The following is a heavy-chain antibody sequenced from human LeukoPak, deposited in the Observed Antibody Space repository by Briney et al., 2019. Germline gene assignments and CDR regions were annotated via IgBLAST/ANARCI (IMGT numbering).Heavy chain of an antibody. D-gene: IGHD3-22*01. CDR3: ARTENYYDSSGYSHHLFDY. V-gene: IGHV2-70*11. CDR1: GFSLSTSGMC. J-gene: IGHJ4*02. CDR2: IDWDDDK. Sequence: SGPTLVNPTQTLTLTCTFSGFSLSTSGMCASWIRQPPGKALEWLARIDWDDDKYYSTSLKTRLTISKDTSKNQVVLTMTNMDPVDTATYYCARTENYYDSSGYSHHLFDYWGQGTLVTVSS.